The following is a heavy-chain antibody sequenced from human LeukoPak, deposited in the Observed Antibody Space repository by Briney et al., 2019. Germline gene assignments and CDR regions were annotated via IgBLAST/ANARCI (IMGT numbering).Heavy chain of an antibody. CDR1: GFTFTSYC. Sequence: SGGSLRLSCAASGFTFTSYCMHWVSQAPGKGLEWVAVISYDGTKKYYADSVKGRFTISRDNSKNTLYLQMNSLRAEDTAVYYCARSVFPYYSGSGSPYNVDVRQNSYFDFWGQGTLVTVSS. CDR2: ISYDGTKK. D-gene: IGHD3-10*01. V-gene: IGHV3-30*03. CDR3: ARSVFPYYSGSGSPYNVDVRQNSYFDF. J-gene: IGHJ4*02.